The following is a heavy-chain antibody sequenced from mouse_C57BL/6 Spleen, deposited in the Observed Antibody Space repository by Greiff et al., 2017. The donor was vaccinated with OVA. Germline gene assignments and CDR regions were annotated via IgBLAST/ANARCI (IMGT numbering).Heavy chain of an antibody. J-gene: IGHJ2*01. CDR1: GYTFTSYW. CDR2: IDPSDSYT. Sequence: QVQLQQPGAELVMPGASVKLSCKASGYTFTSYWMHWVKQRPGQGLEWIGEIDPSDSYTNYNQKFKGKSTLTVDKSSSTAYMQLSSLTSADSAVYYCARGRHFDYWGQGTTLTVSS. V-gene: IGHV1-69*01. CDR3: ARGRHFDY.